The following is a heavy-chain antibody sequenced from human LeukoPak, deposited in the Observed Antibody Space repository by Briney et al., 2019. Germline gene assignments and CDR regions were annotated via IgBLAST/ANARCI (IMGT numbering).Heavy chain of an antibody. CDR3: AREARYYDSSGYFDF. D-gene: IGHD3-22*01. Sequence: GGSLRLSCAASGFTVSSNYMSWVRQAPGKGLEWVSVIYSGGSTYYAASVKGRFTISRDNSKNTLYLQMNSMRAEDKAVYYCAREARYYDSSGYFDFWGQGTLVTVSS. CDR2: IYSGGST. CDR1: GFTVSSNY. V-gene: IGHV3-53*01. J-gene: IGHJ5*01.